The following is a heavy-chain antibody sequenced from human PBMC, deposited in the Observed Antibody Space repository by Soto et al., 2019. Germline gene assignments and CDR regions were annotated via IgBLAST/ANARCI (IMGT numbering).Heavy chain of an antibody. CDR3: ASDRIAVAGTCWFDP. Sequence: SVKVSCKASGVTFSSYAISWVRQAPGQGLEWMGGIIPIFGTANYAQKFQGRVTITADESTSTAYMELSSLRSEDTAVYYCASDRIAVAGTCWFDPWGQGTLVTVSS. CDR2: IIPIFGTA. V-gene: IGHV1-69*13. CDR1: GVTFSSYA. D-gene: IGHD6-19*01. J-gene: IGHJ5*02.